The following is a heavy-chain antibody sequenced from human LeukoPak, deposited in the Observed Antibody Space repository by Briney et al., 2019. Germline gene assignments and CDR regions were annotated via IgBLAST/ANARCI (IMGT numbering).Heavy chain of an antibody. Sequence: TGGSLRLSCSASGFTFSSYAMYWVRQAPGKGLEYVSGISSNGGSTYYADSVKGGFTISRDNSKNTLYLQMSSLRAEDTAVYYCVKITSSSGGDYWGQGTLVTVSS. CDR1: GFTFSSYA. CDR3: VKITSSSGGDY. V-gene: IGHV3-64D*09. D-gene: IGHD6-19*01. CDR2: ISSNGGST. J-gene: IGHJ4*02.